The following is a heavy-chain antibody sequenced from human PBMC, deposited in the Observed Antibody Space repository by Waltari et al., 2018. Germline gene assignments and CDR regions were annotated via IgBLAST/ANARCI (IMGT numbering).Heavy chain of an antibody. D-gene: IGHD3-3*01. CDR3: ARGAEYYDFWSGYYKFDY. V-gene: IGHV1-69*01. Sequence: QVQLVQSGAEVKKPGSSVKVSCKASGGTFSSYAISWVRQAPGQGLEWMGGIIPIFGTANYAQKFQGRVTITADESTSTAYMELSSLRSEDTAMYYCARGAEYYDFWSGYYKFDYWGQGTLVTVSS. J-gene: IGHJ4*02. CDR1: GGTFSSYA. CDR2: IIPIFGTA.